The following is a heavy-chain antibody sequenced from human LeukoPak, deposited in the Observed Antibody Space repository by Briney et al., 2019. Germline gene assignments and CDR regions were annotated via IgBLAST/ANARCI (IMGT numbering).Heavy chain of an antibody. Sequence: WLANIKEDGSRKYYVDSVKGRFTISRDNAKKSLFLQMNSLRAEDTGVYYCARDGVTSSVDYWGQGTLVTVSS. CDR3: ARDGVTSSVDY. J-gene: IGHJ4*02. CDR2: IKEDGSRK. D-gene: IGHD2-21*02. V-gene: IGHV3-7*01.